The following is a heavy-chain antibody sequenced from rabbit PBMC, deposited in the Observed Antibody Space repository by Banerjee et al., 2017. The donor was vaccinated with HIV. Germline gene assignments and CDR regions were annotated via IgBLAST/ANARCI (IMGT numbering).Heavy chain of an antibody. J-gene: IGHJ4*01. CDR2: IYAGSSGSA. Sequence: QEKLEESGGDVVKPGGTLTLTCTVSGFTLSSYYMCWVRQAPGKGLEWIACIYAGSSGSASYASWAKGRFTISQTSSTTVTLQMTSLTAADTATYFCARDGYRRGGGPYWSLWGPGTLVTV. V-gene: IGHV1S45*01. CDR1: GFTLSSYY. CDR3: ARDGYRRGGGPYWSL. D-gene: IGHD4-1*01.